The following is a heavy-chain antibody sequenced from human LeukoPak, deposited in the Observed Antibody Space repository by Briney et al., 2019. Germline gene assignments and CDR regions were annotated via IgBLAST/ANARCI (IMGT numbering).Heavy chain of an antibody. CDR1: GGSFSGYY. V-gene: IGHV4-34*01. CDR2: INHSGST. J-gene: IGHJ4*02. Sequence: SETLSLTCAVYGGSFSGYYWSWIRQPPGKGLEWIGEINHSGSTNYNPSLKSRVTISVDTSKNQFSLKLSSVTAADTAVYYCARGGRGYSSSWYYYWGQGTLVTVSS. CDR3: ARGGRGYSSSWYYY. D-gene: IGHD6-13*01.